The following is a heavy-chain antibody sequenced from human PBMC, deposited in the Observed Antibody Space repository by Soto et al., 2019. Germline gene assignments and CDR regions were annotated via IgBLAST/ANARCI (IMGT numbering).Heavy chain of an antibody. V-gene: IGHV1-69*01. Sequence: QVLLVQSSAEVKKPGSSVKVSCKASGGTFTSTAFSWVRQAPGQGLEWMGGIIPVLGTPNYAQKFQARLTVTADASTTTVHMELSSLRSDDTAVYYCASSAGLDHLVNDYGLNVWGQGTTVTVSS. CDR1: GGTFTSTA. CDR3: ASSAGLDHLVNDYGLNV. J-gene: IGHJ6*02. D-gene: IGHD6-13*01. CDR2: IIPVLGTP.